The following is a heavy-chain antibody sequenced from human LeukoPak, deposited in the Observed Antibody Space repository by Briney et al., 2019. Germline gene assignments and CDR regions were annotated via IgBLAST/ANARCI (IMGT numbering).Heavy chain of an antibody. V-gene: IGHV4-59*11. CDR1: GGSISGHF. J-gene: IGHJ5*01. CDR2: IYYTGAA. D-gene: IGHD4-17*01. CDR3: AKFATVTTPSWIDF. Sequence: SETLSLTCSVSGGSISGHFWGWIRQPPGEGLDFIGYIYYTGAASYKPSLSSRVAMSVDTSKNQLSLKLTSVTAVDTAVYYCAKFATVTTPSWIDFWGQGIQVTVSS.